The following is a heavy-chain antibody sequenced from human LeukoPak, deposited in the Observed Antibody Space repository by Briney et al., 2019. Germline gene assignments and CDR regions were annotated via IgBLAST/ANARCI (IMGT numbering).Heavy chain of an antibody. J-gene: IGHJ3*01. V-gene: IGHV4-39*07. CDR2: IYNSGST. CDR3: ARTASLSDRAFDV. CDR1: GGSISSSTYY. D-gene: IGHD2/OR15-2a*01. Sequence: SETLSLTCSVSGGSISSSTYYWGWIRQPPGKGLEWIGNIYNSGSTYYNPSLKSRVTISVDTSKNQFSLKLSSVTAADTAVYYCARTASLSDRAFDVWGQGTMVTVSP.